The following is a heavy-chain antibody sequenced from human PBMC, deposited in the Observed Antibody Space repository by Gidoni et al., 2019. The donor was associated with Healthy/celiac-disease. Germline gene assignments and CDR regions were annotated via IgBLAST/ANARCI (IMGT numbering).Heavy chain of an antibody. J-gene: IGHJ3*02. CDR1: GFTFSSYA. Sequence: EVQLLESGGGLVQPGGSLRRSCAASGFTFSSYAMSWVRQAPGKGLEWVSAISGSGGSTYYADSVKGRFTISRDNSKNTLYLQMNSLRAEDTAVYYCAKPEPTIAVAGKGDAFDIWGQGTMVTVSS. D-gene: IGHD6-19*01. CDR2: ISGSGGST. CDR3: AKPEPTIAVAGKGDAFDI. V-gene: IGHV3-23*01.